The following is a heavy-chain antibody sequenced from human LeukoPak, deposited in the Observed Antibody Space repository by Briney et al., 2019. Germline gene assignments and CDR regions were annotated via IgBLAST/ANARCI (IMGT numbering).Heavy chain of an antibody. J-gene: IGHJ4*02. CDR3: ASHRGGYTTSYFDY. V-gene: IGHV3-30*03. CDR1: GITFRNYG. D-gene: IGHD5-24*01. CDR2: ISYDGKNE. Sequence: GGSLRLSCVVSGITFRNYGMHWVRQAPGKGLEWVAIISYDGKNEYYADSVKGRFTISKDNSKNTLYLQMNSLRAEDTAVYYCASHRGGYTTSYFDYWGQGALVTVSS.